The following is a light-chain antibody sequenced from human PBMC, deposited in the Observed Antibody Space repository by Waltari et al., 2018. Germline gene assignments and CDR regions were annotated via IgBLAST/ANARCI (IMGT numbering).Light chain of an antibody. CDR1: SSDVGTYKY. Sequence: QSALTQPRSVSGSPGQSVTIPCTATSSDVGTYKYVSWHQQHPGQAPKLIIFDVSKRPSGVPDRFSGSKSGDTASLTISGLQAEDEADYYCCSYTVSNTLLFGGGTKLTVL. J-gene: IGLJ3*02. V-gene: IGLV2-11*01. CDR2: DVS. CDR3: CSYTVSNTLL.